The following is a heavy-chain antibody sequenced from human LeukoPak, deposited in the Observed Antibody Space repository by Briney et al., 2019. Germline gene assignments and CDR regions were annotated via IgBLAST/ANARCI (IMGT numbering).Heavy chain of an antibody. J-gene: IGHJ5*01. D-gene: IGHD1-14*01. V-gene: IGHV4-59*01. CDR2: IYYSGST. CDR3: GRAAGNEIGEPFDS. Sequence: PSETLSLTCTVSGGSISNYYWHWIRQPPGKGLEWIGHIYYSGSTNYNPSLKSRVTISVDTSKNQFSLRLSSVTAADTAVYYCGRAAGNEIGEPFDSWGQGTLVTVSS. CDR1: GGSISNYY.